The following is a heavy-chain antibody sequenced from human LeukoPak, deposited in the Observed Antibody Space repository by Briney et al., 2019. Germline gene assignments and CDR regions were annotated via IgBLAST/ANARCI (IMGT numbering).Heavy chain of an antibody. J-gene: IGHJ4*02. CDR3: ARVKRYYDNSGYHFDY. CDR1: GFTFSDYY. Sequence: GGSLRLSCAASGFTFSDYYMSWIRQAPGKGLEWVSYISNDGRAMHYADSVKGRFTISRDNAKSSLYLQMNSLRVEDTAVYYCARVKRYYDNSGYHFDYWGQGTLVTVSS. V-gene: IGHV3-11*01. D-gene: IGHD3-22*01. CDR2: ISNDGRAM.